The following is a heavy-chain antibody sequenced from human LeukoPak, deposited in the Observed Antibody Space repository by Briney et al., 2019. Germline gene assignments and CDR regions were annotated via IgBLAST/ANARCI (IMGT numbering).Heavy chain of an antibody. D-gene: IGHD2-15*01. Sequence: ASVKVSCKASGYTFTSYYMHWVRQAPGQGLEWMGWINAGNGNTKYSQKFQGRVTITRDTSASTAYMELSSLRSEDAAVYYCARVVVAATIDYWGQGTLVTVSS. CDR1: GYTFTSYY. V-gene: IGHV1-3*01. CDR2: INAGNGNT. CDR3: ARVVVAATIDY. J-gene: IGHJ4*02.